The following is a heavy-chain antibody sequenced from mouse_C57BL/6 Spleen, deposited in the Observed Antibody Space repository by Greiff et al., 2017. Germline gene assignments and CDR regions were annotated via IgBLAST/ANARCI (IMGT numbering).Heavy chain of an antibody. CDR3: ARDDDGFAY. Sequence: EVKLVESEGGLVQPGSSMKLSCTASGFTFSAYYMAWVSQVPEKGLEWVANINYEGSNTYYLDALKSRFIISSDNTKNILYLQMSSLKSADTATYFCARDDDGFAYWGQGTLVTVSA. J-gene: IGHJ3*01. D-gene: IGHD2-12*01. CDR1: GFTFSAYY. V-gene: IGHV5-16*01. CDR2: INYEGSNT.